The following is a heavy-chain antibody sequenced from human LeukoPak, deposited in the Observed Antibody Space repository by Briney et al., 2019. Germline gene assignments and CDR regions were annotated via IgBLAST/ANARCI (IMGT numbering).Heavy chain of an antibody. Sequence: PSETLSLTCTVSGGSISSGSYYWSWIRQPAGKGLEWIGRIYTSGSTNYNPSLKSRVTISVDTSKNQFSLKLSSVTAADTAVYYCARDHGIAAAVVPYYYYMDVWGKGTTVTVSS. CDR2: IYTSGST. J-gene: IGHJ6*03. CDR3: ARDHGIAAAVVPYYYYMDV. D-gene: IGHD6-13*01. CDR1: GGSISSGSYY. V-gene: IGHV4-61*02.